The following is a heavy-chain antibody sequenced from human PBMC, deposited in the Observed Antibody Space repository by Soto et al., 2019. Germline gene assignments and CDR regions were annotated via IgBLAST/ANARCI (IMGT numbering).Heavy chain of an antibody. CDR3: ARSRVTYYYDRSAFEI. J-gene: IGHJ3*02. CDR1: GGTFRSYA. CDR2: IIPIFGTA. Sequence: QVQLVQSGAEVKKPGSSVKVSCKASGGTFRSYAISWVRQAPGQGLEWMGGIIPIFGTANYAQKFQGRVTITADESTSTAYMELSSLRSEDTAVYYCARSRVTYYYDRSAFEIWGQGTMVTVSS. D-gene: IGHD3-22*01. V-gene: IGHV1-69*01.